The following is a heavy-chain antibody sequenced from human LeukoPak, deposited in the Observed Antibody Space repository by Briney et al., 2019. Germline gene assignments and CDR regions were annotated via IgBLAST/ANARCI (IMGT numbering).Heavy chain of an antibody. CDR2: IYYSGST. D-gene: IGHD3-22*01. CDR1: GYSISTDYY. J-gene: IGHJ1*01. V-gene: IGHV4-38-2*02. Sequence: PSETLSLTCIVSGYSISTDYYWGWIRQPPGKGLEWIGSIYYSGSTYYNPSLKSRVTISVDTSKNQFSLKLSSVTAADTAVYYCARDAAPSYYYDSSGPPHWGQGTLVTVSS. CDR3: ARDAAPSYYYDSSGPPH.